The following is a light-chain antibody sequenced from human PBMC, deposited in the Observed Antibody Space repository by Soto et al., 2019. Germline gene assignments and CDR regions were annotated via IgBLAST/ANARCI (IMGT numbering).Light chain of an antibody. CDR2: EVS. V-gene: IGLV2-8*01. J-gene: IGLJ1*01. CDR1: SSDVGGYNY. Sequence: QSVLTQPPSASGSPRQSVTISCTGTSSDVGGYNYVSWYQQHPGKAPKVMIYEVSKRPSGVPDRFSGSKSGNTASLTVSGLQAEDEADYYCSSYAGSNNYVFGTGTKLTVL. CDR3: SSYAGSNNYV.